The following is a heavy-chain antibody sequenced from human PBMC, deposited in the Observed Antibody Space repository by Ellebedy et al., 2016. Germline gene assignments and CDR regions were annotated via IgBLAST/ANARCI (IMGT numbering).Heavy chain of an antibody. CDR2: ISSSGSNK. Sequence: GESLKISXIASAFTFSDYSMNWVRQAPGKGLEWVSFISSSGSNKYYADSVKGRFTISRDNAMNSLYLQMNRLRAEDTAVYYCATVRPGSNYYYMDVWGKGTTVTVSS. V-gene: IGHV3-21*06. D-gene: IGHD2/OR15-2a*01. CDR3: ATVRPGSNYYYMDV. J-gene: IGHJ6*03. CDR1: AFTFSDYS.